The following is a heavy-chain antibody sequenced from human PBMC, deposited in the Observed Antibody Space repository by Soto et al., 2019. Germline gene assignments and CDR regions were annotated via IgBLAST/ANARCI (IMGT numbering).Heavy chain of an antibody. CDR2: IYYSGST. D-gene: IGHD2-21*01. V-gene: IGHV4-59*01. CDR3: ARRWGGTFDY. CDR1: GGSISSYY. Sequence: QVQLQESGPGLVKPSETLSLTCTVSGGSISSYYWSWIRQPPGKGLEWIGYIYYSGSTNYNPPLKSPVTISVDTSKNQFSLKLSSLTAADTAVYYCARRWGGTFDYWGQGTLVTVSS. J-gene: IGHJ4*02.